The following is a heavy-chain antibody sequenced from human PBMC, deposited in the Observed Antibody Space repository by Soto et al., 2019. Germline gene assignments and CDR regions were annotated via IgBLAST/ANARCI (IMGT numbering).Heavy chain of an antibody. CDR2: IDPSDSQT. Sequence: GESLKISCKGSGYSFAGYWITCVRQKPGKGLEWMGRIDPSDSQTYYSPSFRGHVTISVTKSITTVFLQWSSLRASDTAMYYCARQIYDSDTGPNFQYYFDSWGQGTPVTVSS. CDR3: ARQIYDSDTGPNFQYYFDS. V-gene: IGHV5-10-1*01. J-gene: IGHJ4*02. D-gene: IGHD3-22*01. CDR1: GYSFAGYW.